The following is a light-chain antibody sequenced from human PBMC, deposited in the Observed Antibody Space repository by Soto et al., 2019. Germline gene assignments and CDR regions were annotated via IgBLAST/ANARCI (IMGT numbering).Light chain of an antibody. CDR3: QQYGSSPWT. CDR1: QTVSSIY. Sequence: EFVLTQSPGTLSLSPGERATLSCRASQTVSSIYLAWYQQKPGQAPRLLVYGASSRATGIPDRFSGSGSGTDFTLTISRLEPEDFAVYYCQQYGSSPWTFGQGTKVDIK. V-gene: IGKV3-20*01. J-gene: IGKJ1*01. CDR2: GAS.